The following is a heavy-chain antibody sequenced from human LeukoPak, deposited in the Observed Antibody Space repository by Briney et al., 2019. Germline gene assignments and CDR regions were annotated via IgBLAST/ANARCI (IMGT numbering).Heavy chain of an antibody. D-gene: IGHD3-16*01. Sequence: PGGSLRLSCAASGFTFSSYSVNWVRQAPGKGLEWVSIISRDSRTIIYTDSVKGRFAISRDNAKNSLYLQMDSLSAEDTAVYFCAASPPGGPIDYWGQGALVSVSS. J-gene: IGHJ4*02. V-gene: IGHV3-21*01. CDR2: ISRDSRTI. CDR3: AASPPGGPIDY. CDR1: GFTFSSYS.